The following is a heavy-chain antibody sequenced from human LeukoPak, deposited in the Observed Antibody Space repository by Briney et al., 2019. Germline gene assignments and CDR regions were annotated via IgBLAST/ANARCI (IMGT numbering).Heavy chain of an antibody. V-gene: IGHV3-23*01. CDR2: ITGGGHTT. CDR1: GFTFSNYA. J-gene: IGHJ4*02. Sequence: GGSLILYCAASGFTFSNYAMSWVRQTPGKGLEWVSAITGGGHTTYYADSVKGRFTISRDNSKNTLYLQLNSLTAEDTAIYYCTTYTVTPRHFDYWGQGTLVIVSS. D-gene: IGHD4-17*01. CDR3: TTYTVTPRHFDY.